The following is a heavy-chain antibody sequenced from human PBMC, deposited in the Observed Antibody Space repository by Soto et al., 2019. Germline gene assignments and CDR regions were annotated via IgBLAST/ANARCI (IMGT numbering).Heavy chain of an antibody. CDR1: GYTLTELS. D-gene: IGHD4-17*01. J-gene: IGHJ5*02. CDR3: ARRETVTTPLYIGRINWFDP. Sequence: ASVKVSCKVSGYTLTELSMHWVRQAPGKGLEWMGGFDPEDGDTIYAQKFQGRVTMTEDTSTDTAYMELSSLRSEDTAVYYCARRETVTTPLYIGRINWFDPWGQGTLVTVSS. V-gene: IGHV1-24*01. CDR2: FDPEDGDT.